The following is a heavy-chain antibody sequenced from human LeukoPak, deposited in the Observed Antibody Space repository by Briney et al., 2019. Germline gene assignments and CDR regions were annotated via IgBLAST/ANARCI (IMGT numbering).Heavy chain of an antibody. CDR2: ISSSGSTI. Sequence: PGGSLRLSFAASGFTFSDYYMSWIRQAPGKGLEWVSYISSSGSTIYYADSVKGRFTISRDNAKNSLYLQMNSLRAEDTAVYYCARDLDCSGGSCYFNYYYYGMDVWGQGTTVTVSS. J-gene: IGHJ6*02. D-gene: IGHD2-15*01. CDR1: GFTFSDYY. V-gene: IGHV3-11*01. CDR3: ARDLDCSGGSCYFNYYYYGMDV.